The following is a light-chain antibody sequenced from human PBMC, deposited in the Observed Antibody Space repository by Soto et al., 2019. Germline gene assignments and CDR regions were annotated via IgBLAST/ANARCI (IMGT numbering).Light chain of an antibody. CDR2: AAS. V-gene: IGKV1-39*01. CDR3: QQYGGSPIT. CDR1: QSISTF. J-gene: IGKJ5*01. Sequence: IHMTQSSSSLCASVRNHLTLTFRASQSISTFLNWSQQKPGKAPNLLIYAASGLQSGVPSRFSGSGSGTDFTLTSSRLDPEDFAVYYCQQYGGSPITFGQGTRLEIK.